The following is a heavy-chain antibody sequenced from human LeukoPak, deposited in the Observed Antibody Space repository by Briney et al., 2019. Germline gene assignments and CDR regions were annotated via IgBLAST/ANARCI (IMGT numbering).Heavy chain of an antibody. J-gene: IGHJ5*02. CDR2: ISGSGGST. CDR1: GFTFSSYA. D-gene: IGHD6-13*01. V-gene: IGHV3-23*01. Sequence: GSLRLSCAASGFTFSSYAMSWVRQAPGKGLEWVSAISGSGGSTYYADSVKGRFTISRDNSKNTLYLQMNSMRAEDTAVYYCAKWVGHSRAYNWFDPWGQGTLVTVSS. CDR3: AKWVGHSRAYNWFDP.